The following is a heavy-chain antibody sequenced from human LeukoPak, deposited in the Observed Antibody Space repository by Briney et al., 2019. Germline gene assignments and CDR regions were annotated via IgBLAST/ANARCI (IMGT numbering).Heavy chain of an antibody. J-gene: IGHJ4*02. D-gene: IGHD3-10*01. CDR2: IYYSGST. Sequence: PSETLSLTCTVSGGSISSYYCTSGGQPPGKGLEWIAYIYYSGSTNYNPSLKSRVTISVDTSKNQFSLKLSSVTAADTAVYYCARHDYGSGSYFDYWGQGTLVTVSS. V-gene: IGHV4-59*08. CDR3: ARHDYGSGSYFDY. CDR1: GGSISSYY.